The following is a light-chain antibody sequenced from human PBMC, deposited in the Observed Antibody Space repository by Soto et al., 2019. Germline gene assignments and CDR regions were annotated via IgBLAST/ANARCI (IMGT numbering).Light chain of an antibody. CDR1: SSDVGSYNF. V-gene: IGLV2-8*01. Sequence: QSALTQPPSASGSPGQSVTISCTGTSSDVGSYNFVSWYQQHPGKAPKLMVYDVTKRPSGVPDRFSGSKSGNTASLTVSGLQAEDEADYYCSSHASNRDVLFGGGTKVTVL. J-gene: IGLJ2*01. CDR3: SSHASNRDVL. CDR2: DVT.